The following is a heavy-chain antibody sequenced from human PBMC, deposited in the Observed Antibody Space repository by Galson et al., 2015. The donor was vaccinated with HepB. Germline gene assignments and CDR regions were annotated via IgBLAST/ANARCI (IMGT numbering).Heavy chain of an antibody. J-gene: IGHJ6*02. CDR2: IIPIFGTA. Sequence: SCKASGGTFSSYAISWVRQAPGQGLEWMGGIIPIFGTANYAQKFQGRVTITADESTSTAYMELSSLRSEDTAVYYCARFNWNDEYYYGMDVWGQGTTVTVSS. D-gene: IGHD1-20*01. V-gene: IGHV1-69*01. CDR1: GGTFSSYA. CDR3: ARFNWNDEYYYGMDV.